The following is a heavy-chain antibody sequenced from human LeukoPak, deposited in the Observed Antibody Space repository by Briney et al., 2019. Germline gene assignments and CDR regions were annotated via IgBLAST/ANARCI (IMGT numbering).Heavy chain of an antibody. D-gene: IGHD3-10*01. V-gene: IGHV1-3*01. CDR2: INAGNGNT. CDR3: AVWFGESPPRY. J-gene: IGHJ4*02. Sequence: ASVKVSCKASGYTFTSYGISWVRQAPGQGLEWMGWINAGNGNTKYSQKFQGRVTITRDTSASTAYMELSSLRSEDTAVYYCAVWFGESPPRYWGQGTLVTVSS. CDR1: GYTFTSYG.